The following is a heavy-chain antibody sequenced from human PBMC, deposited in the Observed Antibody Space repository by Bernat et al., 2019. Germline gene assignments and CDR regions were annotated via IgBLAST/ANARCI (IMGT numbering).Heavy chain of an antibody. Sequence: QVQLVESGGGVVQPGRSLRLSCAASGFTFSSYAMHWVRQAPGKGLEWVAVISYDGSNKYYADSVKGRFTISRDNSKNTLYLQMNSMRAEDTAVYYCARDRVRVYDIWTVGYFDYWGQGTLVTVSS. CDR2: ISYDGSNK. CDR3: ARDRVRVYDIWTVGYFDY. D-gene: IGHD3-9*01. V-gene: IGHV3-30-3*01. CDR1: GFTFSSYA. J-gene: IGHJ4*02.